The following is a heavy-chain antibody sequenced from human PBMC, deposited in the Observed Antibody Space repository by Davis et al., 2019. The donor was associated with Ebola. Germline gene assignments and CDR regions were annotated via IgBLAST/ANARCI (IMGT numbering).Heavy chain of an antibody. J-gene: IGHJ6*02. CDR1: GFTFSSYA. CDR3: ARASGFWYSSAGNGMDV. Sequence: PGGSLRLSCAASGFTFSSYAMSWVRQAPGKGLEWVSVIYSGGSTYYADSVKGRFTISRDNSKNTLYLQMNSLRAEDTAVYYCARASGFWYSSAGNGMDVWGQGTTVTVSS. CDR2: IYSGGST. V-gene: IGHV3-53*01. D-gene: IGHD6-19*01.